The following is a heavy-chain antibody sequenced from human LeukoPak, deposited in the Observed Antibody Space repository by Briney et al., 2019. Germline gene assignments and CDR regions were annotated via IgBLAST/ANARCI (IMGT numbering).Heavy chain of an antibody. J-gene: IGHJ4*02. Sequence: SETLSLTCTVSGGSISSYYWSWIRQPPGKGLEWIGYIYYSGSTNYNPSLKSRVTISVDTSKNQFSLKLSSVTAADTAVYYCARAPGGDRVILDYWGQGTLVTVSS. CDR1: GGSISSYY. CDR3: ARAPGGDRVILDY. D-gene: IGHD2-21*02. V-gene: IGHV4-59*01. CDR2: IYYSGST.